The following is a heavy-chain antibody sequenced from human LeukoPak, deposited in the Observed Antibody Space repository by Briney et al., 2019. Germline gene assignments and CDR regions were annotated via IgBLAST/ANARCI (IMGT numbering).Heavy chain of an antibody. Sequence: PSETLSLTCSVSGGSMSSENEYWGWIRQTPGKGLEWIGSVYNTGSTDYNPSLKSRVTVSLDRSKNQFSLKLSSVTATDTAVYYCARQLYSSGSYYAPMDVWGKGTTVTISS. V-gene: IGHV4-39*01. CDR1: GGSMSSENEY. CDR2: VYNTGST. D-gene: IGHD3-10*01. J-gene: IGHJ6*03. CDR3: ARQLYSSGSYYAPMDV.